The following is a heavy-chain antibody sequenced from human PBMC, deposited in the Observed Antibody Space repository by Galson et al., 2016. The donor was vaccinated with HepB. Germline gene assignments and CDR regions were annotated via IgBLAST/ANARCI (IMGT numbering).Heavy chain of an antibody. D-gene: IGHD3-22*01. J-gene: IGHJ4*02. CDR2: IRWNSADI. CDR1: GLSFEDHA. CDR3: SRLDSAITLDD. Sequence: SLRLSCAASGLSFEDHALHWVRQAPGKGLEWVSGIRWNSADIGYADSVKGRFSISRDNARHSIYRQMNSLRPEDTAIYWCSRLDSAITLDDWGQGTLVTVSS. V-gene: IGHV3-9*01.